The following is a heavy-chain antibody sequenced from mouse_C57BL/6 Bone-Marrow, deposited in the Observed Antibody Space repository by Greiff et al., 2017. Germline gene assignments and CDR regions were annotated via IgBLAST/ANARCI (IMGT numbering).Heavy chain of an antibody. V-gene: IGHV3-6*01. CDR2: ISYDGSN. CDR1: GYSIPSGYY. CDR3: ARDSYYGSSYPWFAY. J-gene: IGHJ3*01. Sequence: DVQLQESGPGLVKPSQSLSLTCPVTGYSIPSGYYWNCIRQFPGNKREWMGYISYDGSNNYNPSFKNRISITRDTSKNQFFLKLNSVTTEYTATYCCARDSYYGSSYPWFAYWGQGTLVTVSA. D-gene: IGHD1-1*01.